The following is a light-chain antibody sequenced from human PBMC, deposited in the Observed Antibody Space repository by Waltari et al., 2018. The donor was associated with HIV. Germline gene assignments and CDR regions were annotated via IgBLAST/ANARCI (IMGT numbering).Light chain of an antibody. CDR2: AGS. Sequence: DIQMTQSPSSLSASVGDRVTITCRASQSITNYLNWYQQKPGKAPRLLIFAGSSLQSGVPPRFSGSGSGTDFTLTITSLQAEDFATYYCQQSYSTPRTFGQGTKLDIK. CDR3: QQSYSTPRT. CDR1: QSITNY. J-gene: IGKJ2*01. V-gene: IGKV1-39*01.